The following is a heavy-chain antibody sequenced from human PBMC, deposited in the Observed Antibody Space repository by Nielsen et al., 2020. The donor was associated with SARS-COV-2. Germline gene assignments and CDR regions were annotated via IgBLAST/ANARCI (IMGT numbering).Heavy chain of an antibody. CDR2: ISYSGST. CDR1: GGSITSYY. V-gene: IGHV4-59*08. CDR3: ARFLRGNSARYLDY. Sequence: SETLSLTCTVPGGSITSYYWSWIRQPPGKGLEWMGSISYSGSTTYNPSLKSRVTISADTSKNHSSLILSSVTAADTALYYCARFLRGNSARYLDYWGQGTLVTVSS. J-gene: IGHJ4*02. D-gene: IGHD4-23*01.